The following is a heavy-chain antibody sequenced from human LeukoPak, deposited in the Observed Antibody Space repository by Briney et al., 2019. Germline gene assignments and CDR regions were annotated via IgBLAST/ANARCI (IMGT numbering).Heavy chain of an antibody. CDR1: GGSVSNSNW. J-gene: IGHJ4*02. Sequence: SGTLSLTCAISGGSVSNSNWWTWVRQPPAKGLEWIGEIYHTGSTNYNPSLKSRVAMSVDKSKNHFSLRLSSVTAADTAVYYCVASGDYFFNYWGQGTVVTVSS. CDR3: VASGDYFFNY. D-gene: IGHD4-17*01. CDR2: IYHTGST. V-gene: IGHV4-4*02.